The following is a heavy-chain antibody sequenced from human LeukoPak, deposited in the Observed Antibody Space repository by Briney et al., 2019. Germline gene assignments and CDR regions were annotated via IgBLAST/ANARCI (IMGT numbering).Heavy chain of an antibody. V-gene: IGHV3-30*02. J-gene: IGHJ6*03. CDR3: AKDGEVGATVYYYYYYMDV. CDR2: IRYDGSNK. CDR1: GFTFSSYG. D-gene: IGHD1-26*01. Sequence: PGGSLRLSCAASGFTFSSYGMHWVRQAPGKGLEWVAFIRYDGSNKYYADFVKGRFTISRDNSKNTLYLQMNSLRAEDTAVYYCAKDGEVGATVYYYYYYMDVWGKGTTVTVSS.